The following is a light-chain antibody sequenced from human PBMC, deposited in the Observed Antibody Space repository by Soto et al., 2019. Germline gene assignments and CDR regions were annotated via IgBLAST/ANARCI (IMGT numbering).Light chain of an antibody. V-gene: IGKV1-8*01. CDR1: QGISSY. Sequence: AIRMTQSPSSFSASTGDRATITCRASQGISSYLAWYQQKPGKALKLLIYAASTLQSGVPSRFSGSGSGTDFTLTISCLQSEDFATYYCQQYYSYPPTFGGGTKVEIK. CDR3: QQYYSYPPT. CDR2: AAS. J-gene: IGKJ4*01.